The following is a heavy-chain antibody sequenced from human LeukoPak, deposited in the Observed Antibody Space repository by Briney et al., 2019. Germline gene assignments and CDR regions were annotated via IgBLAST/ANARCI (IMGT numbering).Heavy chain of an antibody. CDR2: ISGSGGST. D-gene: IGHD3-22*01. V-gene: IGHV3-23*01. CDR1: GFTFSSYA. J-gene: IGHJ3*02. Sequence: GGSLRLSCAASGFTFSSYAMSWVRQAPGKGLEWVSAISGSGGSTYYADSVKGRFTISRDNSKNTLYLQMNSLRAEDTAVYYCAKDFYDSSGYYVLGGYAFDIWGQGTMVTVSS. CDR3: AKDFYDSSGYYVLGGYAFDI.